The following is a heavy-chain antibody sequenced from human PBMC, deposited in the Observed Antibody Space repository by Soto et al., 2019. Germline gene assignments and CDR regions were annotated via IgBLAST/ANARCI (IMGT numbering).Heavy chain of an antibody. V-gene: IGHV3-33*01. J-gene: IGHJ5*02. CDR2: IWYDGSNK. D-gene: IGHD2-2*02. Sequence: GGSLRLSCAASGFTFSSYGMHWVRQAPGKGLEWVAVIWYDGSNKYYADSVKGRFTISRDNSKNTLYLQMNSLRAEDTAVYYCARPVVPAAILNWFDPWGQGTLVTVS. CDR1: GFTFSSYG. CDR3: ARPVVPAAILNWFDP.